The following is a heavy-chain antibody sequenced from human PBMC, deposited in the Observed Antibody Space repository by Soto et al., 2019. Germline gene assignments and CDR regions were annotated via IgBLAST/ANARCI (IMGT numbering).Heavy chain of an antibody. Sequence: QVQLVQSGAEVKKPGASVKVSCKASGYTFTRNDINWVRQATGQGLEWMGWMDPNSGNTGYAQKFQGRVTMTRNTSISTAYMELSSLRSEDTAVYYCARVPLRTNWFDPWGKGTLVTVSS. CDR2: MDPNSGNT. D-gene: IGHD1-7*01. J-gene: IGHJ5*02. V-gene: IGHV1-8*01. CDR1: GYTFTRND. CDR3: ARVPLRTNWFDP.